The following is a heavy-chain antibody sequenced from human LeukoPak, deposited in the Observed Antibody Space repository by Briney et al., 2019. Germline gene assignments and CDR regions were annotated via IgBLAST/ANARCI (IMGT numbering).Heavy chain of an antibody. CDR2: INPNSGGT. V-gene: IGHV1-2*02. J-gene: IGHJ4*02. Sequence: RASVTLSCTASGYTFTGYYMHWGRQAPGQGLEWMGWINPNSGGTNYAQKFQGRVTMTRDTSISTAYMELSRLRSDDTAVYYCARSPDAAAAEAYYFDYWGQGTLVTVPS. CDR1: GYTFTGYY. CDR3: ARSPDAAAAEAYYFDY. D-gene: IGHD6-13*01.